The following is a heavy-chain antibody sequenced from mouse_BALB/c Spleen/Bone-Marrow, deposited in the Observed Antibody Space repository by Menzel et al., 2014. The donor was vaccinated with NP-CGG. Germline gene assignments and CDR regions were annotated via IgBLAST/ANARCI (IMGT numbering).Heavy chain of an antibody. CDR3: ARLGRDY. Sequence: EVQLQQSGPELVKPGASVKISCKASGYTFTYYNMHWVKQSHGKSLEWIGYIYPYNGGAGYNQKFKSKATLTADNSSSTAYMELRSLTSEDSAVYYCARLGRDYWGQGTALTVSS. CDR1: GYTFTYYN. J-gene: IGHJ2*01. D-gene: IGHD4-1*01. V-gene: IGHV1S29*02. CDR2: IYPYNGGA.